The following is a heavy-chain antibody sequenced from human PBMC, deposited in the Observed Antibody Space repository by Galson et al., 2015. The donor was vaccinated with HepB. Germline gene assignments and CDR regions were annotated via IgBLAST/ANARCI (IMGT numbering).Heavy chain of an antibody. J-gene: IGHJ4*02. V-gene: IGHV3-20*04. CDR1: GFTFDDYG. Sequence: SLRLSCAASGFTFDDYGMSWVRQAPGKGLEWVSGINWNGGSTGYADSVKGRFTISRDNAKNSLYLQMSSLRAEDTALYYCARAAGVVAAQHVDYWGQGTLVTVSS. CDR3: ARAAGVVAAQHVDY. D-gene: IGHD2-15*01. CDR2: INWNGGST.